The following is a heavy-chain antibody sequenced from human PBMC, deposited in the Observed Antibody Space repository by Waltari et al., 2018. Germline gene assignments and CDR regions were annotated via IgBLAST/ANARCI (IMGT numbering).Heavy chain of an antibody. V-gene: IGHV3-7*04. CDR3: QRGDY. CDR2: INQDGSGE. CDR1: GFTFSNFW. J-gene: IGHJ4*02. Sequence: EVQLVESGGGLVQPGGSLRLSCAASGFTFSNFWMSWARQASGKGLEWVANINQDGSGEYYVDSVEGRFTISRDNARNSLYLQMNSLRAEDTAVYYCQRGDYWGQGTLVTVSS.